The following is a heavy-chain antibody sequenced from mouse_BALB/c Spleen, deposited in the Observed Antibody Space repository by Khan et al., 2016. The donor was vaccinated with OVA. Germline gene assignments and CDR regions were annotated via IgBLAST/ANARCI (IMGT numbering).Heavy chain of an antibody. V-gene: IGHV3-2*02. J-gene: IGHJ2*01. CDR3: ARSIMAN. CDR2: ISYSGST. CDR1: GYSITSDYA. Sequence: EVQLKESGPGLVKPSQSLSLTCTVTGYSITSDYAWNWIRQFPGNKLEWMGYISYSGSTSYNPSLKSRISITRDTSKNQFFLQLNSVTTEDTATYYSARSIMANWGQGTTLTVSS.